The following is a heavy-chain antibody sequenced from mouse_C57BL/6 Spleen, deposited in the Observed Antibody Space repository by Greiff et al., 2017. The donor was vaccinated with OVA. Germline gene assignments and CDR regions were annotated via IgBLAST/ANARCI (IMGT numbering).Heavy chain of an antibody. J-gene: IGHJ3*01. V-gene: IGHV3-6*01. CDR1: GYSITSGYY. D-gene: IGHD2-2*01. CDR2: ISYDGSN. CDR3: AREGYGGFAY. Sequence: EESGPGLVKPSQSLSLTCSVTGYSITSGYYWNWIRQFPGNKLEWMGYISYDGSNNYNPSLKNRISITRDTSKNQFFLKLNSVTTEDTATYYCAREGYGGFAYWGQGTLVTVSA.